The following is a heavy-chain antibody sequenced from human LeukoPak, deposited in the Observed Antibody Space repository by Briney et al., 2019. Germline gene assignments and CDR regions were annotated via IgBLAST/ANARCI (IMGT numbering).Heavy chain of an antibody. J-gene: IGHJ3*02. V-gene: IGHV6-1*01. CDR1: GDSVSSNSAA. Sequence: SQTLSLTCAISGDSVSSNSAAWNWIRQSPSRGLEWLGRTYYRSKWYNDYAVSVESRITINPDTSKNQFSLQLNSVTPEDTAVYYCARDRATVTTGPDDAFDIWGQGTMVTVSS. D-gene: IGHD4-17*01. CDR3: ARDRATVTTGPDDAFDI. CDR2: TYYRSKWYN.